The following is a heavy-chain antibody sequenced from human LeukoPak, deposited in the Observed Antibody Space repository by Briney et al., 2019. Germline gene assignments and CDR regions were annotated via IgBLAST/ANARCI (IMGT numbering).Heavy chain of an antibody. V-gene: IGHV4-61*01. Sequence: SETLSLTCTVSGGSVSSGSYYWSWIRQPPGKGLEWIGYIYYSGSTNYNPSLKSRVTISVDTSKNQFSLKLSSVTAAGTAVYYCARGLQYWGQGTLVTVSS. CDR2: IYYSGST. CDR1: GGSVSSGSYY. CDR3: ARGLQY. J-gene: IGHJ4*02.